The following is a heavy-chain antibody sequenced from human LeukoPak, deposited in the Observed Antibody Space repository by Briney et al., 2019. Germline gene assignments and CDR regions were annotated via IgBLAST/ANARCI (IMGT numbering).Heavy chain of an antibody. Sequence: GGSLRLSCAASGFTFSSYWMSWVRQAPGKGLEWVANIKQDGSEKYYVDSVKGRFTISRDNAKNSLYLQMNSLRAEDTAVYYCARDSGYSYGPFDYWGQGTLVTVSS. CDR1: GFTFSSYW. J-gene: IGHJ4*02. CDR2: IKQDGSEK. CDR3: ARDSGYSYGPFDY. V-gene: IGHV3-7*01. D-gene: IGHD5-18*01.